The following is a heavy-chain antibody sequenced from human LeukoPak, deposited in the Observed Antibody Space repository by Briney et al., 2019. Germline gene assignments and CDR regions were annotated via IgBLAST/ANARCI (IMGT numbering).Heavy chain of an antibody. J-gene: IGHJ6*02. CDR1: GGSISSGGYS. CDR3: ARYRYYGMDV. V-gene: IGHV4-30-2*01. Sequence: PSQTLSLTCAVSGGSISSGGYSWSWIRQPPGKGLEWIGYIYHSGSTYYNPSLKSRVTISVDRSKNQFSLKLSSVTAADTAVYYCARYRYYGMDVWGQGTTVTVSS. D-gene: IGHD1-14*01. CDR2: IYHSGST.